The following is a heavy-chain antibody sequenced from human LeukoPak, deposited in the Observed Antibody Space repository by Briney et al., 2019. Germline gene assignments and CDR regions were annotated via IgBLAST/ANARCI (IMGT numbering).Heavy chain of an antibody. J-gene: IGHJ4*02. CDR2: ISHDGSNK. CDR1: GFTFSSYG. CDR3: AKRQYSSSGFDY. Sequence: GGSLRLSCAASGFTFSSYGMHWVRQAPGKGLEWVAVISHDGSNKYYADSVKGRFTISRDNSKNTLYLQMNSLRAEDTAVYYCAKRQYSSSGFDYWGQGTLVTVSS. V-gene: IGHV3-30*18. D-gene: IGHD6-13*01.